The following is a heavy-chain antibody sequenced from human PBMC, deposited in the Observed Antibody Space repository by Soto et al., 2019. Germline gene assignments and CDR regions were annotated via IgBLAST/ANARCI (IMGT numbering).Heavy chain of an antibody. CDR3: AKVVTMVRGSSSYYFDY. D-gene: IGHD3-10*01. CDR1: GGSISSGGYY. V-gene: IGHV4-31*03. Sequence: PSETLSLTCTVSGGSISSGGYYWSWIRQHPGKGLEWIGYIYYSGSTYYNPSLKSRVNISVDTSKNQFSLKLSSVTAADTAVYYCAKVVTMVRGSSSYYFDYWGQGTLVTVSS. CDR2: IYYSGST. J-gene: IGHJ4*02.